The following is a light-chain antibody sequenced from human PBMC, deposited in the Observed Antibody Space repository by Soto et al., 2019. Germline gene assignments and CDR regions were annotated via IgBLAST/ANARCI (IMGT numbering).Light chain of an antibody. CDR2: DVS. CDR3: SSYTPSTTLV. Sequence: QSALTHPASVSGSPGQAITISCTGTSSDIGGFTYVSWYQQNPGKAPKLLIYDVSNRPSGVSNRFSASKSGNTASLTISGLQAENEADYYCSSYTPSTTLVFGGGTKVTVL. CDR1: SSDIGGFTY. J-gene: IGLJ2*01. V-gene: IGLV2-14*01.